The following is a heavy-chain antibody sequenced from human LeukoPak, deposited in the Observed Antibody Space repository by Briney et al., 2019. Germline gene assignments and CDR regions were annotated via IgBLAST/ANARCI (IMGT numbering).Heavy chain of an antibody. J-gene: IGHJ4*02. CDR1: GGSISSGGYY. V-gene: IGHV4-61*08. Sequence: SETLSLTCTVSGGSISSGGYYWSWIRQPPGKGLEWIGYIYYSGSTNYNPSLKSRVTISVDTSKNQFSLKLSSVTAADTAVYYCARSIAAAYYFDYWGQGTLVTVSS. CDR3: ARSIAAAYYFDY. CDR2: IYYSGST. D-gene: IGHD6-13*01.